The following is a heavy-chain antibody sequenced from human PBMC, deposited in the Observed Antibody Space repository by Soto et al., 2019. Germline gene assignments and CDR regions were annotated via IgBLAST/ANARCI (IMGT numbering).Heavy chain of an antibody. CDR3: EKLDTAIADDY. CDR2: MNPNSGNT. V-gene: IGHV1-8*01. D-gene: IGHD5-18*01. CDR1: GYTFTSYD. J-gene: IGHJ4*02. Sequence: QVQLVQSGAEVKKPGASVKVSCKASGYTFTSYDINWVRQATGQGLEWMGWMNPNSGNTGYAHKFQGRVTMPRNTSIRTAYMELSSLRSEDTAVYYCEKLDTAIADDYWGQGTLVTVSS.